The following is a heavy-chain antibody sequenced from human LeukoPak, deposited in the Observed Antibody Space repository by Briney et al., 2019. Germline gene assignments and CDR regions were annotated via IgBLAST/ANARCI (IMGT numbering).Heavy chain of an antibody. Sequence: SETLSLTCTVSGGSISSYYWSWIRQPAGKGLEWIGRIYTSGSTNYNPSLKSRVTMSVDTSKNQFSLKLSPVTAADTAVYYCARDTMVRGVATGWYYYYGMDVWGQGTTVTVSS. CDR2: IYTSGST. CDR1: GGSISSYY. CDR3: ARDTMVRGVATGWYYYYGMDV. D-gene: IGHD3-10*01. V-gene: IGHV4-4*07. J-gene: IGHJ6*02.